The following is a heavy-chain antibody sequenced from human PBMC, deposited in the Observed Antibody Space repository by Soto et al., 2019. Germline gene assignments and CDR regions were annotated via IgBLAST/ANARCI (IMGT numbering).Heavy chain of an antibody. D-gene: IGHD3-3*01. CDR1: VGPVNSGGYY. V-gene: IGHV4-31*03. J-gene: IGHJ4*02. Sequence: PSETLSLTCTVSVGPVNSGGYYWSWVRQHPGKGLEWIGYIYYSGSTYYNPSLKSRVTISIDTSKNQFSLKLSSVTAADTAVYYCARAQTLFGIITVFDYWGQGTLVTV. CDR3: ARAQTLFGIITVFDY. CDR2: IYYSGST.